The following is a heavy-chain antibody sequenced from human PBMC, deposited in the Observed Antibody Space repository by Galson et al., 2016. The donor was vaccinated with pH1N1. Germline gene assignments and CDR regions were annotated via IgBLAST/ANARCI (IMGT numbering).Heavy chain of an antibody. CDR2: LSAASTAV. V-gene: IGHV3-23*01. Sequence: SLRLSCAASGFIFSSYAMTWVRQAPGKGLEWVSALSAASTAVYHGHSVKGRFTISRDNPKNTLYLQMNSLRAEDTAVYYCAKGGRVGVQGYYYALDVWGQGTAVTVSS. D-gene: IGHD2-2*01. J-gene: IGHJ6*02. CDR3: AKGGRVGVQGYYYALDV. CDR1: GFIFSSYA.